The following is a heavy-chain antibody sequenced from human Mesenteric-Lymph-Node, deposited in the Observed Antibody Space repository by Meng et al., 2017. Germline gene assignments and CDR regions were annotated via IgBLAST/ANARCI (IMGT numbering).Heavy chain of an antibody. CDR2: INHSGST. CDR1: GGSFSGYY. J-gene: IGHJ4*02. CDR3: ARVNVDTAMVIGGYFDY. Sequence: SETLSLTCAVYGGSFSGYYWSWIRQPPGKGLEWIGEINHSGSTNYNPSLKSRVTISVDTSKNQFSLKLSSVTAADTAVYYCARVNVDTAMVIGGYFDYWGQGTLVTVSS. D-gene: IGHD5-18*01. V-gene: IGHV4-34*01.